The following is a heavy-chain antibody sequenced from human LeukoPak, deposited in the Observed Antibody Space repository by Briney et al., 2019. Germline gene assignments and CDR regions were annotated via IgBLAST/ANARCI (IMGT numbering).Heavy chain of an antibody. CDR1: GFTFNNYA. CDR3: AKDLLFPKFGSEY. Sequence: GGSLRLSCAASGFTFNNYALSWVRQAPGKGLEWVSAISINGDGTYYADSVKGRFTISRDNSKDTLYLQMNSLRTEDTAVYYCAKDLLFPKFGSEYWGQGTLVTVSS. V-gene: IGHV3-23*01. CDR2: ISINGDGT. D-gene: IGHD3-10*01. J-gene: IGHJ4*02.